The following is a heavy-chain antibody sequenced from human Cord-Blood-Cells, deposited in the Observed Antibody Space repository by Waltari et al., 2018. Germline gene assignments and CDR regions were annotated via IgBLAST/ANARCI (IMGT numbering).Heavy chain of an antibody. J-gene: IGHJ5*02. Sequence: EVQLVESGGGLVKPGGSLRLSCAASGFTFSSYSMNWVRQAPGKGLEWVSSISSSSSYIYYADSGKGRFTISRDNAKNSLYLQMNSRRAEDTAVYYCARGGQQLVLGDSGDWFDPWGQGTLVTVSS. CDR2: ISSSSSYI. D-gene: IGHD6-13*01. CDR3: ARGGQQLVLGDSGDWFDP. CDR1: GFTFSSYS. V-gene: IGHV3-21*01.